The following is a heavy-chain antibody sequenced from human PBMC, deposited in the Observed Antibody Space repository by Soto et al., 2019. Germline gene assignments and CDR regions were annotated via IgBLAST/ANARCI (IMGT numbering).Heavy chain of an antibody. D-gene: IGHD1-26*01. CDR3: ARHGITGSYYDAFDI. J-gene: IGHJ3*02. CDR2: IKYSGTT. V-gene: IGHV4-39*01. CDR1: RSSIRIGRCH. Sequence: PSENLTLTFTGSRSSIRIGRCHLGCITQPPGKGREWIASIKYSGTTFYNPSLKRRVTLSVDTFKNQFALKLSSVTAAETAVYYCARHGITGSYYDAFDIWGQGTMVT.